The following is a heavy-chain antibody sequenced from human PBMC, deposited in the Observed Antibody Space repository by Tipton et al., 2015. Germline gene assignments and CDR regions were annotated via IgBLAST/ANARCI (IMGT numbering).Heavy chain of an antibody. D-gene: IGHD5-18*01. CDR2: ISGCGGYT. CDR3: AKDKIGSYADYYQRLDV. J-gene: IGHJ6*02. V-gene: IGHV3-23*01. Sequence: SLRLSCAASGFTFTSYAMTWVRQAPGKGLEWVSTISGCGGYTYYADSVKGRFTISRDNSKNTLYLQMSSLRAEDTAVYYCAKDKIGSYADYYQRLDVWGHGTTVTVSS. CDR1: GFTFTSYA.